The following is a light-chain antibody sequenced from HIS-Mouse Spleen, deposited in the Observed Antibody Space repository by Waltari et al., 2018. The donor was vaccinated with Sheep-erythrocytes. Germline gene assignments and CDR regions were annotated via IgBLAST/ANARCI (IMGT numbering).Light chain of an antibody. V-gene: IGKV3-11*01. CDR3: QQRSNWYT. Sequence: EIVLTQSPATLSLSPGERATLSCRASQSVSSYLAWYQQKPGQALRLLIYDASNGATGIPARFSGSGSGTDFTLTISSLEPEDFAVYYCQQRSNWYTFGQGTKLEIK. J-gene: IGKJ2*01. CDR1: QSVSSY. CDR2: DAS.